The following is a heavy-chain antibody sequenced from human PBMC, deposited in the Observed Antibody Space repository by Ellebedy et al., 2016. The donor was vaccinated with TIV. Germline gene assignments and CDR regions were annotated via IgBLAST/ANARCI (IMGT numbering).Heavy chain of an antibody. J-gene: IGHJ6*03. Sequence: SETLSLXCTVSGDSISSSSDYWVWIRQPPGKGPEWIGTISNRDRTDYNPSLKSRVFILVDASKNQFFLKLTSVTAADMAVYYCATFNQYYTYLGVWGKGTTVTVSS. CDR2: ISNRDRT. V-gene: IGHV4-39*01. CDR1: GDSISSSSDY. CDR3: ATFNQYYTYLGV. D-gene: IGHD1-14*01.